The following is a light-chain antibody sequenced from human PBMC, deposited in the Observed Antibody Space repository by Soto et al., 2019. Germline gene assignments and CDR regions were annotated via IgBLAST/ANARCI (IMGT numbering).Light chain of an antibody. V-gene: IGLV2-11*01. CDR1: SSDVGSYDY. CDR2: NVN. Sequence: QYALIQPPSVSGSPGQSVTISCTVTSSDVGSYDYVSWYQQHPGTVPKPMIYNVNTRPSGVPDRFSGSKSGNTASLTVSGLQADDEADYYCTSYAGSHTFVFGTGTKVTVL. CDR3: TSYAGSHTFV. J-gene: IGLJ1*01.